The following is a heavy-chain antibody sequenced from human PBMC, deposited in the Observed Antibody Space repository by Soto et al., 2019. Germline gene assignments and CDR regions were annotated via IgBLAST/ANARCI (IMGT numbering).Heavy chain of an antibody. CDR2: IWYDGSNK. D-gene: IGHD4-17*01. V-gene: IGHV3-33*01. CDR3: ARARTVGNYGMDV. Sequence: QVQLVESGGGVVQPGRSLRLSCAASGFTFSSYGMHWVRQAPGKGLEWVAVIWYDGSNKYSADSVKGRFTISRDNSKNILYLQMNSLRAEDTAVYYCARARTVGNYGMDVWGQGTTVTVSS. CDR1: GFTFSSYG. J-gene: IGHJ6*02.